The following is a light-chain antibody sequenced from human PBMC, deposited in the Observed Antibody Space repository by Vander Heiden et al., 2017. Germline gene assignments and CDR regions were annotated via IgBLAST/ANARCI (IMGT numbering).Light chain of an antibody. Sequence: DIQMHQSPSYLSESVGDRVNITCRESQGISNYLAWYQQKKGKVPKLLIYAASTLQSGVPSRFSGSGSGTDFTLTISSLHPEDVATFYCQKYNSALGVTFGPGTKVDIK. CDR2: AAS. J-gene: IGKJ3*01. V-gene: IGKV1-27*01. CDR3: QKYNSALGVT. CDR1: QGISNY.